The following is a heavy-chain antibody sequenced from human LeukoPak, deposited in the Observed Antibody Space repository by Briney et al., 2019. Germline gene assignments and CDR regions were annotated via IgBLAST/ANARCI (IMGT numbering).Heavy chain of an antibody. CDR2: IYYSGST. J-gene: IGHJ6*03. V-gene: IGHV4-59*01. CDR3: TRGSIAYYYMDV. Sequence: SETLSLTCSVSGGSISSYYWSWIRQPPGKGLEWIGNIYYSGSTNYNPSLKSRVTISVDTSKNQFSLELSSVTAADTAVYYCTRGSIAYYYMDVWGKGTTVTISS. CDR1: GGSISSYY. D-gene: IGHD3-22*01.